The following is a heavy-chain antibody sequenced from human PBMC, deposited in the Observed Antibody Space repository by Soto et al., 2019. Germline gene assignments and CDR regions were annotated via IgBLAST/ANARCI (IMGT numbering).Heavy chain of an antibody. D-gene: IGHD3-3*01. CDR1: GFTFSSYS. CDR3: ARDTYYDFWSGYSAGTNSDYYGMDV. Sequence: GGSLRLSCAASGFTFSSYSMNWVRQAPGKGLEWVSSISSSSSYIYYADSVKGRFTISRDNAKNSLYLQMNSLRAEDTAVYYCARDTYYDFWSGYSAGTNSDYYGMDVWGQGTTVTVSS. J-gene: IGHJ6*02. CDR2: ISSSSSYI. V-gene: IGHV3-21*01.